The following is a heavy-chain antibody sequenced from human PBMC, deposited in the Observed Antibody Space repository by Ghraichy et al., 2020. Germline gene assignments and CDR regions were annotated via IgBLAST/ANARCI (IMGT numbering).Heavy chain of an antibody. CDR1: GGSISSYY. V-gene: IGHV4-59*01. CDR2: IYYSGST. J-gene: IGHJ6*03. D-gene: IGHD2-21*01. Sequence: SETLSLTCTVSGGSISSYYWSWIRQPPGKGLEWIGYIYYSGSTNYNPSLKSRVTISVDTSKNQFSLKLSSVTAADTAVYYCARDDRLAYCGGDCPYYYYYYMDVWGKGTTVTVSS. CDR3: ARDDRLAYCGGDCPYYYYYYMDV.